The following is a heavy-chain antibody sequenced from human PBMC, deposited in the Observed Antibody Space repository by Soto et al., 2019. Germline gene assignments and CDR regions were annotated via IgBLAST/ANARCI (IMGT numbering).Heavy chain of an antibody. CDR2: INPATGAA. D-gene: IGHD3-3*01. CDR3: ARGGGVGVAGSAAFDM. V-gene: IGHV1-2*02. CDR1: GYPVTAYY. J-gene: IGHJ3*02. Sequence: QLHLVQSGAVVKKPGASVTVSCSASGYPVTAYYMHWVRQAPGRGLEWMGGINPATGAAKYTQTCQGGVTMARDTARSTVFMDLSGLTSEDTAVFSFARGGGVGVAGSAAFDMWGQGTLVTVSS.